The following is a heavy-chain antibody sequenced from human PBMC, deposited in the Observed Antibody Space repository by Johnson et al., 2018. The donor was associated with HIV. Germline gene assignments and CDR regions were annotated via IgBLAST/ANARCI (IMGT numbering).Heavy chain of an antibody. CDR1: GFTFSSYG. J-gene: IGHJ3*02. V-gene: IGHV3-30*02. CDR2: RRYDGTNE. CDR3: ARDPSVPLVGTISWGAFDI. Sequence: QMQLVESGGGVVQPGGSLRLSCAASGFTFSSYGMHWVRQAPGKGLEWVAFRRYDGTNEFYADSVKGRFTVSRDSSKKTLFLQMNSLRAEDTAVYFCARDPSVPLVGTISWGAFDIWGQGTMVTVSS. D-gene: IGHD1-26*01.